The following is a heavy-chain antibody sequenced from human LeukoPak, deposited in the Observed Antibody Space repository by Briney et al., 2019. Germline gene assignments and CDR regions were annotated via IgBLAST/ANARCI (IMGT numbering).Heavy chain of an antibody. CDR3: ARYYYGSGSYSLDAFDI. J-gene: IGHJ3*02. Sequence: SQTLSLTCTVSGGSISSGSYYWNWIRQPAGKGLEWIGRIYTTGSTTGSTTYNPSLKSRVTISVDTSKNQFSLKLSSVTAADTAVYYCARYYYGSGSYSLDAFDIWGQGTMVTVSS. V-gene: IGHV4-61*02. CDR1: GGSISSGSYY. D-gene: IGHD3-10*01. CDR2: IYTTGSTTGST.